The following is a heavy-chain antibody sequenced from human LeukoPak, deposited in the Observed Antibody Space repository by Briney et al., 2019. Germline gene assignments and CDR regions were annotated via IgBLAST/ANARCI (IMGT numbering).Heavy chain of an antibody. V-gene: IGHV1-2*02. CDR3: ARKLYDSSRYGQTYYFDY. CDR2: INPNSGGT. Sequence: ASVKVSCKASGYSFTAYYMHWVRQAPGQGLEWMGWINPNSGGTNYAQKFQGRVTMTTDTSTSTAYMDLRSLRSDDTAAYYCARKLYDSSRYGQTYYFDYWGQGTLVTVSS. D-gene: IGHD3-22*01. CDR1: GYSFTAYY. J-gene: IGHJ4*02.